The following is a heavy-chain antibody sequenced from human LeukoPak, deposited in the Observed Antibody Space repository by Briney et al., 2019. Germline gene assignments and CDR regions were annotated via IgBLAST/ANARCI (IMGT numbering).Heavy chain of an antibody. CDR1: GFTFSNYG. CDR3: AKDICGGDCYPHGGY. V-gene: IGHV3-30*02. CDR2: IPYDGSNK. D-gene: IGHD2-21*01. J-gene: IGHJ4*02. Sequence: GGSQRLSCAASGFTFSNYGMHWVRQAPGKGLEWVAFIPYDGSNKYYANSLKGRFTISRDNSKNTRYLQMNSLRAEYTAIYYCAKDICGGDCYPHGGYWGQGTPVTVSS.